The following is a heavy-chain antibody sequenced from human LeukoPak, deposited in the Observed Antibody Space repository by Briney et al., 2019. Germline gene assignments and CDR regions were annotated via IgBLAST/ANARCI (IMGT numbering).Heavy chain of an antibody. J-gene: IGHJ5*02. D-gene: IGHD2-2*03. Sequence: GGSLRLSCAASGFTFSSCSMNWVRQAPGKGLEWVSSISSSSSTIYYADSVKGRFTISRDNAKNSLYLQMNSLRAEDTAVYYCARDGYCSSTSCYNWFDPWGQGTLVTVSS. CDR2: ISSSSSTI. V-gene: IGHV3-48*01. CDR3: ARDGYCSSTSCYNWFDP. CDR1: GFTFSSCS.